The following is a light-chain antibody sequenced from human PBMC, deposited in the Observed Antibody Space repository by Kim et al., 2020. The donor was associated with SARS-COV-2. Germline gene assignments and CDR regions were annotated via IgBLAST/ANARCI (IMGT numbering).Light chain of an antibody. J-gene: IGLJ3*02. CDR2: YDN. V-gene: IGLV1-36*01. Sequence: QSVLTQPPSVSEAPRQRVTISCSASSSNIGKNAVNWYQQLPGKAPKLLIYYDNLLPSGVSDRFSGSKSGTSASLAISGLQSEDEADYYCAAWDDSLTAWVFGGGTQLTVL. CDR1: SSNIGKNA. CDR3: AAWDDSLTAWV.